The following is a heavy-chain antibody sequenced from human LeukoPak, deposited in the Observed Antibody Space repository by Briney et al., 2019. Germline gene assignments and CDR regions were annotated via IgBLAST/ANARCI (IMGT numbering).Heavy chain of an antibody. D-gene: IGHD6-6*01. CDR3: ARHQREYSSSWVPLDY. V-gene: IGHV5-51*01. CDR2: IFPGDSDT. Sequence: GESLKISREGSGYSFTNYWIGLVRQMPGKGLEWMWIIFPGDSDTRYSPSFQGQVTISADKSTNLVYLQWSSLKASDTAMYYCARHQREYSSSWVPLDYWGQGTQVSVSS. J-gene: IGHJ4*02. CDR1: GYSFTNYW.